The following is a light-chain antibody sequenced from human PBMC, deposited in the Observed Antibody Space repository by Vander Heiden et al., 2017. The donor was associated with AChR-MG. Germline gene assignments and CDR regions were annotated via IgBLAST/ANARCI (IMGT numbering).Light chain of an antibody. Sequence: QSVVTQPPPVSAAPGQTLTISCSGSSANIGRNTVHWYQQLPGTAPKLLIYNTSQRPSGVPDRFSGSKSGTSASLAISGLQSEDEADYFCATWGDSLNDWVFGGGTKLTVL. CDR1: SANIGRNT. V-gene: IGLV1-44*01. CDR2: NTS. CDR3: ATWGDSLNDWV. J-gene: IGLJ3*02.